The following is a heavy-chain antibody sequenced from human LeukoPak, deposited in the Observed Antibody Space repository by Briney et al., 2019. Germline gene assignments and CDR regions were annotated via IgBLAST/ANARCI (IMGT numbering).Heavy chain of an antibody. CDR2: FIPIFGTA. CDR3: AREGYSSGWYNYFYY. J-gene: IGHJ4*02. CDR1: GGTFTSYT. D-gene: IGHD6-19*01. Sequence: AVKLSCKSSGGTFTSYTINWVRQPPGQGLEWMGGFIPIFGTANYAQKFQGRVTITPATSTSPAYMGLCRLTAEETGVYYCAREGYSSGWYNYFYYWGQGTLVTVSS. V-gene: IGHV1-69*06.